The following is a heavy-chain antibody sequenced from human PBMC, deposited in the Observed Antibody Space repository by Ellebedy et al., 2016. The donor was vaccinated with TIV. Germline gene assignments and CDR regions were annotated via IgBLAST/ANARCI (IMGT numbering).Heavy chain of an antibody. J-gene: IGHJ6*04. CDR1: GFTFSTYW. CDR2: IYYRGTT. Sequence: ESLKISXAASGFTFSTYWMNWIRQVPGKGLEWIGNIYYRGTTYYNPSLKSRVTISLDTSKSQFSLKLSFATAADSAVYFCARVRTPIYYGLGRYNHFDHYLDVWGDGTPVTVSS. CDR3: ARVRTPIYYGLGRYNHFDHYLDV. D-gene: IGHD3-10*01. V-gene: IGHV4-59*04.